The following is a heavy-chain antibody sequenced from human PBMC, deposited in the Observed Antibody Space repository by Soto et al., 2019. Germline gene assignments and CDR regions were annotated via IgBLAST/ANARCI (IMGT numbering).Heavy chain of an antibody. D-gene: IGHD3-10*01. J-gene: IGHJ4*02. CDR1: GYTFTSYG. CDR3: ARSLSQAGSYHPLERVFDY. CDR2: ISAYNGNT. V-gene: IGHV1-18*01. Sequence: QVQLVQSGAEVKKPGASVKVSCKASGYTFTSYGISWVRQAPGQGLEWMGWISAYNGNTNYAQKLQGRVTMTTDTTTSTAYMELRSLRSDDTAVYYCARSLSQAGSYHPLERVFDYWGQGTLVTVSS.